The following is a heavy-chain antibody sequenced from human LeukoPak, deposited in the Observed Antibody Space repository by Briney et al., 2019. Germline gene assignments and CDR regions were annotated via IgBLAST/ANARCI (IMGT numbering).Heavy chain of an antibody. CDR3: ARQAYSSNLGWFDP. CDR2: IYNSGST. CDR1: GGSISSSTYY. J-gene: IGHJ5*02. V-gene: IGHV4-39*01. Sequence: SGTLSLTCSVSGGSISSSTYYWGWIRQPPGKGLEWIGIIYNSGSTYYNPSLKSRVTISVDTSKNQSSLKLSSVTAADTAVYYCARQAYSSNLGWFDPWGQGTLVTVSS. D-gene: IGHD6-13*01.